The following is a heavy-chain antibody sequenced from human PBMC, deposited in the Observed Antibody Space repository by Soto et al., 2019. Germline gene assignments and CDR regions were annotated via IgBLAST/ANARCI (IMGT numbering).Heavy chain of an antibody. J-gene: IGHJ5*02. CDR3: ARALIAARPNWFDP. V-gene: IGHV4-30-4*01. Sequence: SETLSLTCSVSGGSISSKDYYWSWIRQPPGKGLEWIGYIYYSGSTYYSPSLKSRVTISLDTSKNQFSLKLSSVTAADTAVYYCARALIAARPNWFDPWGQGTLVTVSS. CDR2: IYYSGST. CDR1: GGSISSKDYY. D-gene: IGHD6-6*01.